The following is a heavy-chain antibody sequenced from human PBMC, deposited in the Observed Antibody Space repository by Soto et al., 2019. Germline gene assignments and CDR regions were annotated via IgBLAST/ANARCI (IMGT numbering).Heavy chain of an antibody. J-gene: IGHJ4*02. V-gene: IGHV4-34*01. CDR1: GGSFSGYY. CDR2: INHSGST. Sequence: QVQLRQWGAGLLKPSETLSLTCAVYGGSFSGYYWSWIRQPPGKGLEWIGEINHSGSTNYNPSLKSRVTISVDTSKNQFSLKLSSVTAADTAVYYCARALTGYYRLDYWGQGTLVTVSS. D-gene: IGHD3-9*01. CDR3: ARALTGYYRLDY.